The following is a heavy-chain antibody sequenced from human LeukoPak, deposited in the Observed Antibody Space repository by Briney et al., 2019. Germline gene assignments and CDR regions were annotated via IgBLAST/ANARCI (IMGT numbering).Heavy chain of an antibody. Sequence: ASVKVSCKASGYTFTSYGVSWVRQAPGQGLEWMGWISAYNGNTNYAQKVRGRVTMTTDTSTSTVYMELSSLRSEDTAVYYCARDHRGSVLAAMGRSYYYYMDVWGKGTTVTISS. J-gene: IGHJ6*03. CDR2: ISAYNGNT. D-gene: IGHD2-2*01. CDR1: GYTFTSYG. CDR3: ARDHRGSVLAAMGRSYYYYMDV. V-gene: IGHV1-18*01.